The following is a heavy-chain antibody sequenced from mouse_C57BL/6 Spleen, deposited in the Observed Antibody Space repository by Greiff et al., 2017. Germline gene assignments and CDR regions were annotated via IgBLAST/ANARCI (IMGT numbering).Heavy chain of an antibody. CDR1: GYAFSSYW. CDR2: IYPGDGDT. D-gene: IGHD2-4*01. Sequence: QVHVKQSGAELVKPGASVKISCKASGYAFSSYWMNWVKQRPGKGLEWIGQIYPGDGDTNYNGKFKGKATLTADKSSSTAYMQLSSLTSEDSAVYFCARDDYDDFDYWGQGTTLTVSS. CDR3: ARDDYDDFDY. V-gene: IGHV1-80*01. J-gene: IGHJ2*01.